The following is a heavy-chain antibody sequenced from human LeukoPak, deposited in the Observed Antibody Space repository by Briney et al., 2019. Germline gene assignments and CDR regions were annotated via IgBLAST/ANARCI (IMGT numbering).Heavy chain of an antibody. CDR1: GGTFSSYA. V-gene: IGHV1-69*06. Sequence: ASVKVSCKASGGTFSSYAISWVRQAPGQGLEWMGRIIPIFGTANYAQKFQGRVTITADKSTSTAYMELSSLRSEDTAVYYCARPRAHVLRYFGWLPLDYWGQGTLVTVSS. D-gene: IGHD3-9*01. CDR2: IIPIFGTA. J-gene: IGHJ4*02. CDR3: ARPRAHVLRYFGWLPLDY.